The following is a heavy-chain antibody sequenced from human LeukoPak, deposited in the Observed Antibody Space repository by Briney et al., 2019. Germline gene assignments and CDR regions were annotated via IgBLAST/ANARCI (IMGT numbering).Heavy chain of an antibody. CDR3: ARRPYYYDSSGYYYFDY. Sequence: PGGSLRLSCAASGFTFDDYGMSWVRQAPGKWLEWVSGINWNGGSTGYADSVKGRFTISRDNAKNSLYLQMNSLRAEDTALYYCARRPYYYDSSGYYYFDYWGQGTLVTVSS. V-gene: IGHV3-20*04. CDR1: GFTFDDYG. CDR2: INWNGGST. J-gene: IGHJ4*02. D-gene: IGHD3-22*01.